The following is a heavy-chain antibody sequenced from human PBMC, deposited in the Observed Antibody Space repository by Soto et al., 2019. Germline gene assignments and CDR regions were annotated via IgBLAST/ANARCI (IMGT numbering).Heavy chain of an antibody. J-gene: IGHJ4*02. CDR3: ARRGGGVVLTATTPFDY. V-gene: IGHV4-4*02. CDR1: SGSISTANW. Sequence: QVPLQESGPRLVRPSGTLSLTCTVSSGSISTANWWSWVRQPPGRGLEWIGEIYHSGSTNYNLSLKSRVTLSVDKSKNQFSLRLSSETAADTAMYYCARRGGGVVLTATTPFDYWGQGTLVTVSS. D-gene: IGHD2-21*02. CDR2: IYHSGST.